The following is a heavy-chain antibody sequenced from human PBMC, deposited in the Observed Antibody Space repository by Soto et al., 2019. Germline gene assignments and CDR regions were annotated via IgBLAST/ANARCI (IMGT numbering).Heavy chain of an antibody. Sequence: PGGSLRLSCAASGFTFSSYSMNWVRQAPGKGLEWVSYISSSSSTIYYADSVKGRFTISRDNAKNSLYLQMNSLRAEDTAVYYCATRPRYCSGGSCYSGAGYWGQGTLVTVSS. CDR2: ISSSSSTI. V-gene: IGHV3-48*01. D-gene: IGHD2-15*01. J-gene: IGHJ4*02. CDR1: GFTFSSYS. CDR3: ATRPRYCSGGSCYSGAGY.